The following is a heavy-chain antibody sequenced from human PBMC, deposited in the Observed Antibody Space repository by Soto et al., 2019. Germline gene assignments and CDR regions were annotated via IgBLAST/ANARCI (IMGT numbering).Heavy chain of an antibody. V-gene: IGHV4-39*01. CDR3: ARHIDFWSGYPSYFDY. J-gene: IGHJ4*02. CDR2: IYYSGST. D-gene: IGHD3-3*01. CDR1: GGSISSSSYY. Sequence: QLQLQESGPGLVKPSETLSLTCTVSGGSISSSSYYWGWIRQPPGKGLEWIGSIYYSGSTYYNPSLKSRVTISVDTSKNQFSLKLSSVTAADTAVYYCARHIDFWSGYPSYFDYWGRGTLVTVSS.